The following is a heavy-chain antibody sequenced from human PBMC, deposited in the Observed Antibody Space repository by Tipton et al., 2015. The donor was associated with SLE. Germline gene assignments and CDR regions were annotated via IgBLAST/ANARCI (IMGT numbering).Heavy chain of an antibody. Sequence: QPGAEVKKPGASVKVSCKVSDYTFTSFGISWVRQAPGQGLEWMGWISVYSGTTNYAQKLQGRVTMTTDTSTSTAYMELRSLRSDDTAVYYCAREIGASGWYEGSFHYWGQGTLVTVSS. CDR3: AREIGASGWYEGSFHY. V-gene: IGHV1-18*01. CDR1: DYTFTSFG. J-gene: IGHJ4*02. D-gene: IGHD6-19*01. CDR2: ISVYSGTT.